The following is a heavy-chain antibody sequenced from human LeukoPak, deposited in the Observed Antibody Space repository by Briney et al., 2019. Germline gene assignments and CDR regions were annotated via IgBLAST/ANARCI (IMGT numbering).Heavy chain of an antibody. CDR1: GFTFGNSW. CDR2: IKRDGSEK. CDR3: EGSAGY. V-gene: IGHV3-7*01. J-gene: IGHJ4*02. Sequence: GGSLRLSCAASGFTFGNSWMSWVRQAPGKGLEWVANIKRDGSEKYYVDSVKGRFTISRDNAKSSLFLQMNSLRAEDTAVYYCEGSAGYWGQGTLVTVSS.